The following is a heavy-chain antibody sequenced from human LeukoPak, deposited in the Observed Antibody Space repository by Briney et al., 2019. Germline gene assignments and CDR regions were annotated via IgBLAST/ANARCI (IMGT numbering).Heavy chain of an antibody. Sequence: GGSLRLSCAASGFTFDDYGMSWVRQAPGKGLEWVSGINWNGGSTGYADSVKGRFTISRDNAKNSLYLQMNRLRAEDTALYYCARGLYYDFWSGYYSHYYFDYWGQGTLVTVSS. V-gene: IGHV3-20*04. J-gene: IGHJ4*02. CDR3: ARGLYYDFWSGYYSHYYFDY. D-gene: IGHD3-3*01. CDR2: INWNGGST. CDR1: GFTFDDYG.